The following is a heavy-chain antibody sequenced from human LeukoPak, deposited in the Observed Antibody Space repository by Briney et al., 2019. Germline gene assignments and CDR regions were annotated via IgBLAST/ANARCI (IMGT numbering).Heavy chain of an antibody. J-gene: IGHJ5*02. CDR2: INHSGST. D-gene: IGHD3-10*01. CDR1: GGSFSGYY. V-gene: IGHV4-34*01. CDR3: ARGSPLPYYYGSGSYYANWLDP. Sequence: SETLSLTCAVYGGSFSGYYWSWIRQPPGKGLEWIGEINHSGSTNYNPSLKSRVTISVDTSKNQFSLKLSSVTAADTAVYYCARGSPLPYYYGSGSYYANWLDPWGQGTLVTVSS.